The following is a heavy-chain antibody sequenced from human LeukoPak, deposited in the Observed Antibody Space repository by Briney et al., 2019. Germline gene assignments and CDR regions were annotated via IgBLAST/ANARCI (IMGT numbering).Heavy chain of an antibody. CDR1: GGTFSSYA. Sequence: ASVKVSCKASGGTFSSYAISWVRQAPGQGLEWMGGIIPIFGTANYAQKFQGRVTITADESTSTAYMELSSLRSEDTAVYYCARDSGFSQYYYDSSGPRGFDYWGQGTLVTVSS. J-gene: IGHJ4*02. CDR3: ARDSGFSQYYYDSSGPRGFDY. V-gene: IGHV1-69*13. CDR2: IIPIFGTA. D-gene: IGHD3-22*01.